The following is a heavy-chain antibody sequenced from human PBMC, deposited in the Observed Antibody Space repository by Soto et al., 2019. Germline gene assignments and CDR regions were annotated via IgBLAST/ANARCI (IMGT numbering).Heavy chain of an antibody. D-gene: IGHD5-18*01. CDR3: ARDITSYGLLDY. V-gene: IGHV3-33*01. CDR1: GFTFSSYG. J-gene: IGHJ4*02. CDR2: IWYDGSNK. Sequence: QVQLVESGGGVVQPGRSLRLSCAASGFTFSSYGMHWVRQAPGKGLEWVAVIWYDGSNKYYADSVKGRFTISRDNSKNTLYLQMNSLRAEDTAVYYCARDITSYGLLDYWGQGTLVTVSS.